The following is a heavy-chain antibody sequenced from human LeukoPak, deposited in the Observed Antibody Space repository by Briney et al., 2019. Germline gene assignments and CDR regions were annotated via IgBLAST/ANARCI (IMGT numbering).Heavy chain of an antibody. J-gene: IGHJ5*02. Sequence: SETLSLTCTVSGGSISSSSYYWGWIRQPPGKGLEWIVSFYYSGNTYYNPSLKSRVIISVGTSKNQFSLKLSSVTAADVAVYYCARGGRNQLLINWFDPWGQGTLVTVSS. D-gene: IGHD2-2*01. V-gene: IGHV4-39*02. CDR1: GGSISSSSYY. CDR3: ARGGRNQLLINWFDP. CDR2: FYYSGNT.